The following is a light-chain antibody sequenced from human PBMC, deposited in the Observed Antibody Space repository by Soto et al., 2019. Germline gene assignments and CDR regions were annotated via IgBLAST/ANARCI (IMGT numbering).Light chain of an antibody. CDR1: QSVRSVY. V-gene: IGKV3-20*01. CDR3: QQYDTSPT. J-gene: IGKJ1*01. CDR2: GAS. Sequence: EIVLTQSPGTLSLSPGERATLSCRASQSVRSVYLAWYQRKPGQAPRLLFYGASSRATGIPDRFSGSGSATDFTLTISRLEPEDFAVYYCQQYDTSPTFGQGTKVDIK.